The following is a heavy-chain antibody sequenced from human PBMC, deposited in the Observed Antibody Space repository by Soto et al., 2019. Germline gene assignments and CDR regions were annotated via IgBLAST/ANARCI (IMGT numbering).Heavy chain of an antibody. CDR1: GFSFSDYE. Sequence: GGSLRLSCAASGFSFSDYEMNWVRQTPGKGLEWLSYISSSGGTIKYADSVKGRFTISRDNAKNSLYLQMHSLRADDTAVYYCAREAFEIYYKFGMDVWGQGTQATVSS. CDR2: ISSSGGTI. D-gene: IGHD3-10*01. V-gene: IGHV3-48*03. CDR3: AREAFEIYYKFGMDV. J-gene: IGHJ6*02.